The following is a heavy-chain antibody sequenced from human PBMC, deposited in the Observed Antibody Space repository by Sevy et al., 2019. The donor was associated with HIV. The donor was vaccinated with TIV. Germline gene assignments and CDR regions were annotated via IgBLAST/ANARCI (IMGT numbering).Heavy chain of an antibody. D-gene: IGHD3-16*01. J-gene: IGHJ4*02. CDR3: VRSGEYFTTHDY. V-gene: IGHV3-7*01. CDR1: GFTFSNHW. Sequence: GGSLRLSCAASGFTFSNHWMNWVRQAPGKGLEWVANIQQDGSETYYVDSVKGRFTVSRDNAKNSLDLQMNSLRVEDTAVYYCVRSGEYFTTHDYWGQGTLVTVSS. CDR2: IQQDGSET.